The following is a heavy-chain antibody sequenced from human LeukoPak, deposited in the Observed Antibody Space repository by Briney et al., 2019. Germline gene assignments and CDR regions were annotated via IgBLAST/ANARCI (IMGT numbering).Heavy chain of an antibody. CDR1: GMTWSSAW. J-gene: IGHJ2*01. Sequence: GSLRLSCAASGMTWSSAWMSWVRQAPGKGLEWIGYIYYSGTINYNPSLKSRVTISVVTSKNQFSLKLSSVTAADTAVYYCARDSRPAHYYDSSGQDWYFDLWGRGTLVTVSS. D-gene: IGHD3-22*01. V-gene: IGHV4-59*01. CDR3: ARDSRPAHYYDSSGQDWYFDL. CDR2: IYYSGTI.